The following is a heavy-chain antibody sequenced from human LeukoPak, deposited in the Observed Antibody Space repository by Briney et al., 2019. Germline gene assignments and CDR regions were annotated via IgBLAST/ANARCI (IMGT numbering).Heavy chain of an antibody. Sequence: PSETLSLTCTVSGGSISSSSYYWGWIRQPPGKGLEWIGSIYYIGSTYYNPSLKSRVTISVDMSKNQFSLKLSSVTAADTAVYYCARCYYDILTGYDYWGQGTLVTVSS. CDR3: ARCYYDILTGYDY. J-gene: IGHJ4*02. V-gene: IGHV4-39*01. CDR1: GGSISSSSYY. CDR2: IYYIGST. D-gene: IGHD3-9*01.